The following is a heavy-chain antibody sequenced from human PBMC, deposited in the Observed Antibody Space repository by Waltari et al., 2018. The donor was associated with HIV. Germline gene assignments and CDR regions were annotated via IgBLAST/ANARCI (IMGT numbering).Heavy chain of an antibody. D-gene: IGHD3-16*01. Sequence: EVQLLESGGHLIQPGGSLRLSCAASGFPFDTYAMNWVRQAPGRRREGCAGSSGSGDIAYSADSVKGRFSISRDNSKNTLFLQMTSRRAEDTAVYYCAKDLGDYVWGMFTGAHFDSWGQGTLVTVSS. V-gene: IGHV3-23*01. CDR1: GFPFDTYA. CDR3: AKDLGDYVWGMFTGAHFDS. J-gene: IGHJ4*02. CDR2: SSGSGDIA.